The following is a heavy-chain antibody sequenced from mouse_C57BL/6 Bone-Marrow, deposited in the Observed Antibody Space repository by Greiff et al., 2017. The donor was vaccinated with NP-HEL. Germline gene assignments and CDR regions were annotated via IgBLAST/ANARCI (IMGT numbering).Heavy chain of an antibody. CDR3: ARSITTVPFDD. CDR1: GYAFSSSW. V-gene: IGHV1-82*01. J-gene: IGHJ2*01. Sequence: VQLQQSGPELVKPGASVKISCKASGYAFSSSWMNWVKQRPGKGLEWIGRIYPGDGDTNYNGKFKGKATLTADKSSSTAYMQLSSLTSEDSAVYFCARSITTVPFDDWGQGTTLTVSS. D-gene: IGHD1-1*01. CDR2: IYPGDGDT.